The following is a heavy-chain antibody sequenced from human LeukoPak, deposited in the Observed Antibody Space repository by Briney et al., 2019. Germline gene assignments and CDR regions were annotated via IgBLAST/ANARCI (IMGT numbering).Heavy chain of an antibody. CDR3: ARGRPHYDSNGHFPDFDY. D-gene: IGHD3-22*01. J-gene: IGHJ4*02. CDR1: GFPFNEYI. Sequence: PGGSLRLSCSSSGFPFNEYIMPSVRQTRDRGLELVTLLWYDGTNTYYAHSVTGPFTTSRDNTNHSQYLQMSSLRAEDTAVYYCARGRPHYDSNGHFPDFDYWGQGTLVTVSS. V-gene: IGHV3-33*01. CDR2: LWYDGTNT.